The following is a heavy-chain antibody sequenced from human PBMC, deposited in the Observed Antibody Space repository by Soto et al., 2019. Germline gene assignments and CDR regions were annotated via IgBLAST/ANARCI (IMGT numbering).Heavy chain of an antibody. D-gene: IGHD4-17*01. CDR1: GFPRCSWCYH. J-gene: IGHJ4*02. CDR2: IYYSGST. V-gene: IGHV4-39*05. Sequence: SGAPCVTCTVAGFPRCSWCYHWGLIRQPPGKGLEWIGSIYYSGSTYYNPSLKSRVTISVDTSKNQFSLKLSSVTAADTAVYYCAGSNDYGDYDYWGQGTLVTVPS. CDR3: AGSNDYGDYDY.